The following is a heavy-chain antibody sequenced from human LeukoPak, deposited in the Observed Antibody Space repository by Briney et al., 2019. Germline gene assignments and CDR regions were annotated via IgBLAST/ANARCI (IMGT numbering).Heavy chain of an antibody. CDR3: ARHGNSLDY. D-gene: IGHD4-23*01. Sequence: PSDTLSLTCTVSGGSISNYYWSWIRQPPGKGLEWIGYIYYSGSTYYNPSLKGRVTISVDTSKNQFSLKLSSVTAADTAVYYCARHGNSLDYWGQGTLVTVSS. CDR1: GGSISNYY. V-gene: IGHV4-59*07. CDR2: IYYSGST. J-gene: IGHJ4*02.